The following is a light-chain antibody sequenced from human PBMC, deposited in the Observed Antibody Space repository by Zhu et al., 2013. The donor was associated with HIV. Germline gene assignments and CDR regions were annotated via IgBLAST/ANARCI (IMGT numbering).Light chain of an antibody. CDR2: GAL. J-gene: IGKJ1*01. Sequence: IQMTQSPFSLSASVGDRVTITCRASQSISNYLHWYQQKPGTAPKVLIYGALTLQSGVPSRFSGGGSGADFTLTISNLQPEDFATYYCQQTYNMPWTFGQGTKVEFK. V-gene: IGKV1-39*01. CDR1: QSISNY. CDR3: QQTYNMPWT.